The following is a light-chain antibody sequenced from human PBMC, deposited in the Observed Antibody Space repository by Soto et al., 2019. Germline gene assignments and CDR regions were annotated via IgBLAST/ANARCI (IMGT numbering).Light chain of an antibody. CDR2: GAS. CDR3: KEYGSLPQT. J-gene: IGKJ2*01. CDR1: QSVSSSN. Sequence: EIVLTQSPGTLSLSPGERATLSCRASQSVSSSNLAWYQRKPGQAPRPLIYGASNRATGIPDRFSGSGSGTDFTLTISRLEPEDFAVYYCKEYGSLPQTFGQGTKLEIK. V-gene: IGKV3-20*01.